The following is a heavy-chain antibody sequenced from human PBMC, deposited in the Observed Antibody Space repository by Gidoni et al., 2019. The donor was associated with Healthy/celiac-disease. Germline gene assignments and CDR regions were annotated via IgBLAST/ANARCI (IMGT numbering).Heavy chain of an antibody. J-gene: IGHJ4*02. CDR1: GGSISSYY. CDR3: ARGRAVGATLADY. Sequence: QVQLQESGPGLVKPSETLSLTCTVSGGSISSYYWSWIRQSPGKGLAWIGYILYSGSTNYNPSLKSRVTISVDTSKSQFSLKLNSVTAADTAVYYCARGRAVGATLADYWGQGTLVTVSS. V-gene: IGHV4-59*12. CDR2: ILYSGST. D-gene: IGHD1-26*01.